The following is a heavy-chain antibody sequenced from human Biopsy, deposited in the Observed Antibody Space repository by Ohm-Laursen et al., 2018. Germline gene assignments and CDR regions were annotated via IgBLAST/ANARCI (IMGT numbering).Heavy chain of an antibody. V-gene: IGHV4-61*01. J-gene: IGHJ4*02. CDR3: ARGMRTTGWPYFDY. Sequence: GTLSLTWTLSGYSIIPSGPENWSWIRQPPGQGLQYIGFIYSGGDTNYNPSLRSRVTMSVDTSKNQFSLRLNSVTAADTAVYYCARGMRTTGWPYFDYWGQGILVTVSS. CDR2: IYSGGDT. CDR1: GYSIIPSGPEN. D-gene: IGHD2/OR15-2a*01.